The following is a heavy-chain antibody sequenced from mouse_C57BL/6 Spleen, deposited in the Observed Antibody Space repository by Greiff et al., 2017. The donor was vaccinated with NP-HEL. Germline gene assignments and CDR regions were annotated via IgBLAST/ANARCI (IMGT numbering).Heavy chain of an antibody. Sequence: QVQLQQSGAELARPGASVKMSCKASGYTFTSYTMHWVKQRPGQGLEWIGYINPSSGYTKYTQKFKDKATLTADKSSSTAYMQLSSLTSEDSAVYYCARSTVYWYFDVWGTGTTVTVSS. CDR1: GYTFTSYT. V-gene: IGHV1-4*01. CDR2: INPSSGYT. J-gene: IGHJ1*03. CDR3: ARSTVYWYFDV.